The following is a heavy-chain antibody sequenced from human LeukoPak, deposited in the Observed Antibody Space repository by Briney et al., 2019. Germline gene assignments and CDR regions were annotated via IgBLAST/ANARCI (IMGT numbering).Heavy chain of an antibody. CDR3: AREPLYYFDY. Sequence: HGGSLRLSCAASGFTFSSYGMHWVRQAPGKGLEWVAVISYDGSNKYYADSVKGRFTISRDNSKDTLYLQMNSLRAEDTAVYYCAREPLYYFDYWGQGTLVTVSS. V-gene: IGHV3-30*03. CDR2: ISYDGSNK. D-gene: IGHD3-16*01. J-gene: IGHJ4*02. CDR1: GFTFSSYG.